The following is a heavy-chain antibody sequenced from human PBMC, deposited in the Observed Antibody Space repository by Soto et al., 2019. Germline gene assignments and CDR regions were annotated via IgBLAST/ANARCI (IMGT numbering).Heavy chain of an antibody. CDR3: IKHYYYYGMDV. J-gene: IGHJ6*02. CDR1: GFTFSRYW. CDR2: IKQDGSEK. V-gene: IGHV3-7*03. Sequence: LRLSFAASGFTFSRYWMSWVRQAPGKGLEWVANIKQDGSEKYYVDSVKGRFTISRDNAKNSLYLQMNSLRAEDTAVYYCIKHYYYYGMDVWCQGTTVTVSS.